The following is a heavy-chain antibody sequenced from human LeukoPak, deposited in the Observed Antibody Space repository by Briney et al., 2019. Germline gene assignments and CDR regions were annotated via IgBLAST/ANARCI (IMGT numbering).Heavy chain of an antibody. D-gene: IGHD6-6*01. CDR1: GFTFSSYA. Sequence: GRSLRLSCAASGFTFSSYAMHWVRQAPGKGLEWVAVISYDGSNKYYADSVKGRFTISRDNSKNTLYLQMNSLRAEDTAVYYCASIGSSAPDYWGQGTLVTVSS. V-gene: IGHV3-30-3*01. CDR2: ISYDGSNK. CDR3: ASIGSSAPDY. J-gene: IGHJ4*02.